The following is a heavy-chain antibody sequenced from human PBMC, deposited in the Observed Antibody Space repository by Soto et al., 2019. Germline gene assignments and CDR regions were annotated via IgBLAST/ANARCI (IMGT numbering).Heavy chain of an antibody. Sequence: ASVKVSCKASGFSFKGYFMHWVRQAPGQGLEWMGWINSASGGTSYAQNFQGRVTMTSDTSITTAYLELSSLRSDDTAVYYCAVLVGATSSDYWGQEPWSQSPQ. V-gene: IGHV1-2*02. J-gene: IGHJ4*01. CDR1: GFSFKGYF. CDR2: INSASGGT. D-gene: IGHD1-26*01. CDR3: AVLVGATSSDY.